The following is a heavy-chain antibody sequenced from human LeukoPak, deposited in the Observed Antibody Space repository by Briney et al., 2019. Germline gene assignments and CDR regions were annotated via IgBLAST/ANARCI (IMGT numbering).Heavy chain of an antibody. V-gene: IGHV4-34*01. Sequence: SETLSLTCAVYGGSFSGYYWSWIRQPPGKGLEWIGEINHSGSTNYNPSPKSRATISVDTSKNQFSLKLSSVTAADTAVYCCARGPKLIFVVVVAATPYWFDPWGQGTLVTVSS. J-gene: IGHJ5*02. CDR1: GGSFSGYY. D-gene: IGHD2-15*01. CDR3: ARGPKLIFVVVVAATPYWFDP. CDR2: INHSGST.